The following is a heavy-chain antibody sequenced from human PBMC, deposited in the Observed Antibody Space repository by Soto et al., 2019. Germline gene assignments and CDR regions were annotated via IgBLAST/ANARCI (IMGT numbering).Heavy chain of an antibody. J-gene: IGHJ4*02. CDR1: GFPFSNHA. D-gene: IGHD6-6*01. V-gene: IGHV3-64D*06. Sequence: GGSLRLSCSASGFPFSNHAMHWVRQAPGKGLEYVSAINYNGGTTYYVDSVKGRFTISRDNSKNTLYLQMSSLKVEDTAMYHCVTWGGIEARNLDHWGQGTLVTVSS. CDR2: INYNGGTT. CDR3: VTWGGIEARNLDH.